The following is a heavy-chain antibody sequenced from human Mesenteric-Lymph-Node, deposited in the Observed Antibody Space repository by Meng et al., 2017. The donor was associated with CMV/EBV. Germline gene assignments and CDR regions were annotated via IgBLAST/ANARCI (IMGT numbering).Heavy chain of an antibody. CDR3: ARAYSSLNWFDP. CDR1: GYIFTSYG. Sequence: CKASGYIFTSYGISWVRQAPGQGLEWMGWINTYNTNTHHAQKFQDRVSMTTDTSTTTVYLELRSLRSDDTAIYYCARAYSSLNWFDPWGQGTLVTVSS. D-gene: IGHD3-22*01. CDR2: INTYNTNT. V-gene: IGHV1-18*01. J-gene: IGHJ5*02.